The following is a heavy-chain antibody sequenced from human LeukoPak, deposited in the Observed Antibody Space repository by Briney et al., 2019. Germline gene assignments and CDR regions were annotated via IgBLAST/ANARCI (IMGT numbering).Heavy chain of an antibody. D-gene: IGHD3-16*02. J-gene: IGHJ4*02. CDR2: INPNSGGT. CDR3: ARDRSMITFGGVIALDY. Sequence: ASVKVSCKASGYTFTSYYMHWVRQAPGQGLEWMGWINPNSGGTNYAQKFQGRVTMTRDTSISTAYMELSRLRSDDTAVYYCARDRSMITFGGVIALDYWGQGTLVTVSS. V-gene: IGHV1-2*02. CDR1: GYTFTSYY.